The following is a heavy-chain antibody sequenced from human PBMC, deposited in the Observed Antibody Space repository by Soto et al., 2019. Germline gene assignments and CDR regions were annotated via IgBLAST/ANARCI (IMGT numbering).Heavy chain of an antibody. CDR2: IYPGDSDT. Sequence: GESLKISCKGSGYTFTNYWIGWVRQMPGKGLEWMGIIYPGDSDTKYNPSFQGQVTISADKSITTTYLQWGSLKASDTAIYYCAASIFYYGMDVWGQGTTVTVYS. V-gene: IGHV5-51*01. J-gene: IGHJ6*02. CDR3: AASIFYYGMDV. CDR1: GYTFTNYW.